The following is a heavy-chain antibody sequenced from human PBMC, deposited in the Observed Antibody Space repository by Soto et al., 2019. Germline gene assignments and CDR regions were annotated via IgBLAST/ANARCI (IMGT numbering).Heavy chain of an antibody. J-gene: IGHJ4*02. CDR1: GFTFSNFG. V-gene: IGHV3-30*18. CDR3: AKFCVPVTAAVDDY. D-gene: IGHD6-13*01. CDR2: ISYDGNIK. Sequence: QVQLVESGGGVVQPGRSLRLSCAASGFTFSNFGMHWVRQAPGKGLEWVASISYDGNIKYSADSVKGRFTISRDNSKNTLYLQMNSLRSEDTAVYYCAKFCVPVTAAVDDYWGQGTLVTVSS.